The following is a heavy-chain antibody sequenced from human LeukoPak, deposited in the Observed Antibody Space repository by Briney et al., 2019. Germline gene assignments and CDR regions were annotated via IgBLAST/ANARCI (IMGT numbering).Heavy chain of an antibody. CDR3: ARDQVQSGAKGFDP. D-gene: IGHD4/OR15-4a*01. Sequence: SQTLSLTCAISGDSVSSNSAAWNWIRQSPSRGLEWLGRTYYRSKWYNDYAVSVKSRITINPDTSKNQFSLKLSSVTAADTAVYYCARDQVQSGAKGFDPWGQGTLVTVSS. CDR1: GDSVSSNSAA. J-gene: IGHJ5*02. CDR2: TYYRSKWYN. V-gene: IGHV6-1*01.